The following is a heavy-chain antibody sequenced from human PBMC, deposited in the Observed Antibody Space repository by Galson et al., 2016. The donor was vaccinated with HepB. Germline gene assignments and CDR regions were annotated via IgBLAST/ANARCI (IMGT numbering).Heavy chain of an antibody. CDR3: ARGMRVIVYEIDF. V-gene: IGHV3-74*01. D-gene: IGHD3-16*02. J-gene: IGHJ6*02. CDR1: GFTFSSYW. CDR2: LNSDGSET. Sequence: SLRLSCAASGFTFSSYWMHWVRQEPGKGLVWVSRLNSDGSETNYADSVKGRFIISRDNAKNTVYLHLNSLIAEDTALYYCARGMRVIVYEIDFWGQGTTVTVSS.